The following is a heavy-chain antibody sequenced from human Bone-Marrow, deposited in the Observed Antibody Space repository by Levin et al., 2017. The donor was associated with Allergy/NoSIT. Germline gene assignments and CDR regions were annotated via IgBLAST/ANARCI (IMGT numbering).Heavy chain of an antibody. J-gene: IGHJ4*02. CDR1: GYSFTSYW. V-gene: IGHV5-51*01. CDR2: IYPGDSET. Sequence: GGSLRLSCKASGYSFTSYWIGWVRQMPGKGLEWMGIIYPGDSETKYSPSFQGQVTISADTSINTAYLQWSSLKASDTAIYYCARRADSSGWSYWGQGTLVTVSS. D-gene: IGHD6-19*01. CDR3: ARRADSSGWSY.